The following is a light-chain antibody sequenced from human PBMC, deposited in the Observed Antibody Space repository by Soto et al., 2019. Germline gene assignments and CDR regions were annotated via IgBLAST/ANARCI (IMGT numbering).Light chain of an antibody. CDR1: QSISSY. CDR3: HQRYSTPALT. Sequence: DIQMTQSPSSLSASVGDRVTITCRASQSISSYLNWYQQKPGKAPKLLIYAASSLQIGVTSRFSGSGSGLDFTITIRSLQPVDFAAYSCHQRYSTPALTFGGGTKVEIK. CDR2: AAS. V-gene: IGKV1-39*01. J-gene: IGKJ4*01.